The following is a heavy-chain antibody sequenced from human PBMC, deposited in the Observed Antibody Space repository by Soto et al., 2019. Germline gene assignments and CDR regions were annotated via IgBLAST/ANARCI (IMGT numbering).Heavy chain of an antibody. J-gene: IGHJ6*02. CDR1: GGSISSGGYY. V-gene: IGHV4-31*03. CDR3: ARECPAYSYGYGYYYGMDV. D-gene: IGHD5-18*01. Sequence: SKTLSLNFTVSGGSISSGGYYWSWIRQPPGQRLEWAGSIYYSARTYYNPSPMIRVTIPVDTSKHQFALKLSSVTAADTAEYYCARECPAYSYGYGYYYGMDVWGQGTAVTVS. CDR2: IYYSART.